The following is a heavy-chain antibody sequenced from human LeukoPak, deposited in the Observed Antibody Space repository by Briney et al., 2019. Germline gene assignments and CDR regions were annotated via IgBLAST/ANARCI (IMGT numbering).Heavy chain of an antibody. CDR1: GFTFGDYS. CDR2: IRSKTYDGTT. J-gene: IGHJ4*02. V-gene: IGHV3-49*04. CDR3: TSQQQLLPYFDS. Sequence: GGSLRLSCTASGFTFGDYSMNWVRQPPGKGLEWVGFIRSKTYDGTTEYAASVKGRFTISRDDSKSIDYLQMNSLKTEDTAVYYCTSQQQLLPYFDSWGQGTLVTVSS. D-gene: IGHD6-13*01.